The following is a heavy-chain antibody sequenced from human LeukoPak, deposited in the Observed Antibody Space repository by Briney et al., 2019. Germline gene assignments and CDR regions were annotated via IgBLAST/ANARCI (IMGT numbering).Heavy chain of an antibody. D-gene: IGHD6-6*01. CDR3: AREYSSSRRWFDP. CDR1: GGTFSSYA. CDR2: IIPILGIA. V-gene: IGHV1-69*04. J-gene: IGHJ5*02. Sequence: SVKVSCKASGGTFSSYAISWVRQAPGQGLEWMGRIIPILGIANYAQKFQGRVTITADKSTSTAYMELSSLRSEDTAVYYCAREYSSSRRWFDPWGQGTLVTVSS.